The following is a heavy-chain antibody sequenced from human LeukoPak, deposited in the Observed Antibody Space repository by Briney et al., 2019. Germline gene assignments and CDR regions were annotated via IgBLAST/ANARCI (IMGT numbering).Heavy chain of an antibody. J-gene: IGHJ5*01. V-gene: IGHV1-2*06. CDR1: GYTFTDYL. CDR2: INPNSGGT. D-gene: IGHD3-22*01. CDR3: ARDREFCDSNCYSGWFAS. Sequence: VASVKVSCTASGYTFTDYLIHWVRQAPGQGPEWMGRINPNSGGTRYAQKFQGRVIMTRDTSITTLYMELSSLRSDDTAVYYCARDREFCDSNCYSGWFASWGQGTLVTVSS.